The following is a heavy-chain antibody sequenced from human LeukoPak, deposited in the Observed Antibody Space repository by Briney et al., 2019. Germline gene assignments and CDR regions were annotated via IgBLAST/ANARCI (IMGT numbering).Heavy chain of an antibody. CDR2: IYSSGNT. CDR1: GGSISTTNYY. V-gene: IGHV4-39*01. Sequence: SETLSLTCTVSGGSISTTNYYWGWIRQPPGRDLEWIGSIYSSGNTYYNPSLESRVTISVDTSKNQLSLKLTSATAADTSVYYCARVMGSGWTGFDYWGQGTLVTVSS. CDR3: ARVMGSGWTGFDY. J-gene: IGHJ4*02. D-gene: IGHD6-19*01.